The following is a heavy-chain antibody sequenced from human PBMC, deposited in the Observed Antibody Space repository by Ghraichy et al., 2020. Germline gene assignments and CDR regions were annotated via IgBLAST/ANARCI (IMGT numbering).Heavy chain of an antibody. Sequence: SETLSLTCTVSGGSISSYYWSWIRQPPGKRLEWIGYIYNTGSTNYNPSLNGRATISLDTSRNQFSLKLRPVTAADTAVYYCARQDFYYYMDVWGKGTTVTVSS. V-gene: IGHV4-59*08. CDR3: ARQDFYYYMDV. CDR2: IYNTGST. CDR1: GGSISSYY. J-gene: IGHJ6*03.